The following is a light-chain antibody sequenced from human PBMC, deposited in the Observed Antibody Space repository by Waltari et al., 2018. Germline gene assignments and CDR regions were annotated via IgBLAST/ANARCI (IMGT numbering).Light chain of an antibody. V-gene: IGLV2-23*02. CDR2: EVI. J-gene: IGLJ1*01. CDR1: YSDVGNYDL. Sequence: QSALTQPASVSGTPGQSITISFPGTYSDVGNYDLVSWYQQHPGKTPKLLVCEVIKRPSGVSSRFSGSKSGNTASLTISGLQAEDEADYYCCSYAGLGTYVFGSGTKVTVL. CDR3: CSYAGLGTYV.